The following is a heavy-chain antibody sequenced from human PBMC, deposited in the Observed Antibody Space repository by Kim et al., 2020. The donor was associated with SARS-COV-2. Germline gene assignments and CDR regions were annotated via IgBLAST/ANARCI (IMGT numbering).Heavy chain of an antibody. Sequence: SETLSLTCTVSRDPISRYHWSWIRQPPGKGLEWMGNIYYSGSSNYNPAFKRRVTISAETSTNHFSLMLSYGTAADKAVYYYARDRGESTWDWYYSDGMD. J-gene: IGHJ6*01. CDR3: ARDRGESTWDWYYSDGMD. CDR1: RDPISRYH. V-gene: IGHV4-59*13. CDR2: IYYSGSS. D-gene: IGHD1-26*01.